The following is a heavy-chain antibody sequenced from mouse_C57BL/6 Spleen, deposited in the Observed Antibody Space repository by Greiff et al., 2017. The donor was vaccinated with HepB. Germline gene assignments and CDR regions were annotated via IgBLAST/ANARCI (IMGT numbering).Heavy chain of an antibody. CDR1: GYTFTSYW. CDR2: IDPSDSYT. V-gene: IGHV1-69*01. Sequence: QVQLQQPGAELVKPGASVKLSCKASGYTFTSYWMHWVKQRPGQGLEWIGEIDPSDSYTNYNQKFKGKSTLTVDKSSSTAYMQLSSLTSEDSAVYYCARRTAPYYFDYWGQGTTLTVSS. CDR3: ARRTAPYYFDY. D-gene: IGHD1-2*01. J-gene: IGHJ2*01.